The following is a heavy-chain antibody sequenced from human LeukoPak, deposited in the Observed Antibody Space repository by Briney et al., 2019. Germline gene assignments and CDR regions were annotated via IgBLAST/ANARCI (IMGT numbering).Heavy chain of an antibody. Sequence: PSETLSLTCAVYGGSFSASYWSWIRQPPGKGLEWIAEINHSGSPKYNPSLKSRVTISVETSKSQFSLRLTSVTAADTAIYYCARQDLAARFFDSWGQGAQVTVSS. CDR3: ARQDLAARFFDS. D-gene: IGHD6-6*01. CDR2: INHSGSP. V-gene: IGHV4-34*01. CDR1: GGSFSASY. J-gene: IGHJ4*02.